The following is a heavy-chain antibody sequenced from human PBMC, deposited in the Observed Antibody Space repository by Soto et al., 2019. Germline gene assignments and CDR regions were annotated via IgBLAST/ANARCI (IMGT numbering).Heavy chain of an antibody. CDR2: ISAYNGNT. D-gene: IGHD5-18*01. J-gene: IGHJ3*02. CDR3: ARGISWGYSYAYDAFDI. CDR1: GYTFTSYG. V-gene: IGHV1-18*01. Sequence: ASVKVSCKASGYTFTSYGISWVRQAPGQGLEWMGWISAYNGNTNYAQKLQGRVTMTTDTSTSTAYMELRSLRSDDTAVYYCARGISWGYSYAYDAFDIWGQGTMVTVSS.